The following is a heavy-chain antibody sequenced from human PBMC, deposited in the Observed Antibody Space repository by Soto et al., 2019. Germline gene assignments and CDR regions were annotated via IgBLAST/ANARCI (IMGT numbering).Heavy chain of an antibody. CDR3: ARAFSAGIVDP. CDR1: GYTFTSYG. Sequence: QVQLVQSGAEVKKPGASVKVSCKASGYTFTSYGISWVRQAPGQGLEWMGWISANNGNTKYAQNFQGRVTMTTHTSTTTAYMELRSLRSDDTAVYYCARAFSAGIVDPWGQGTLVTVSS. V-gene: IGHV1-18*01. CDR2: ISANNGNT. J-gene: IGHJ5*02. D-gene: IGHD6-13*01.